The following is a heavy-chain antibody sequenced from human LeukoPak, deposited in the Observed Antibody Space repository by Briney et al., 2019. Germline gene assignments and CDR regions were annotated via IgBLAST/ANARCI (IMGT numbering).Heavy chain of an antibody. D-gene: IGHD3-3*01. CDR2: IRYDGSNK. Sequence: GGSLRLSCAASGFTFSSYAMHWVRQAPGKGLEWVAFIRYDGSNKYYADSVKGRFTISRDNSKNTLYLQMNSLRAEDTAVYYCAKDSITIFGVVLSYWGQGTLVTVSS. V-gene: IGHV3-30*02. CDR3: AKDSITIFGVVLSY. CDR1: GFTFSSYA. J-gene: IGHJ4*02.